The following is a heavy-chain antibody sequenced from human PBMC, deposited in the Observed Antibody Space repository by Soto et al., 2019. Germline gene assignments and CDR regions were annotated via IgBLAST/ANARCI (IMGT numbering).Heavy chain of an antibody. V-gene: IGHV4-59*01. CDR2: IYYSGST. CDR1: GGSITSYY. CDR3: ASVKNWNDFDY. D-gene: IGHD1-1*01. Sequence: SETLSLTGPVSGGSITSYYWIWIRQPPGKGLEWIGYIYYSGSTNYNPSLKSRVTISVDTSNNQFSLKLSSVTAADTAVYYCASVKNWNDFDYWGQGTLVTVSS. J-gene: IGHJ4*02.